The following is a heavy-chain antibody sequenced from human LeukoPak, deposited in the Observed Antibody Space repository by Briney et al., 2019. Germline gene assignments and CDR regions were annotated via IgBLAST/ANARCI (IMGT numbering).Heavy chain of an antibody. D-gene: IGHD6-19*01. CDR2: ISAYNGNT. Sequence: APVKVSCKASGYTFTSYGISWVRQAPGQGLEWMGWISAYNGNTNYAQKLQGRVTMTTDTSTSTAYMELRSLRSDDTAVYYCARQWLEPNYYYYGMDVWGQGTTVTVSS. V-gene: IGHV1-18*01. CDR3: ARQWLEPNYYYYGMDV. CDR1: GYTFTSYG. J-gene: IGHJ6*02.